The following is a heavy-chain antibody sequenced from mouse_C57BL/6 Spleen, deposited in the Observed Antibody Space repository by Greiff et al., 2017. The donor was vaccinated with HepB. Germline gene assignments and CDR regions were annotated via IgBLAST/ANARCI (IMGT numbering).Heavy chain of an antibody. CDR1: GFNIKDYY. Sequence: EVQLVESGAELVKPGASVKLSCTASGFNIKDYYMHWVKQRTEQGLEWIGRIDPEDGETKYAPKFQGKATITADTSSNTAYLQLSSLTSEDTAVYSCARNYGSFSWFAYWGQGTLVTVSA. D-gene: IGHD1-1*01. CDR3: ARNYGSFSWFAY. V-gene: IGHV14-2*01. J-gene: IGHJ3*01. CDR2: IDPEDGET.